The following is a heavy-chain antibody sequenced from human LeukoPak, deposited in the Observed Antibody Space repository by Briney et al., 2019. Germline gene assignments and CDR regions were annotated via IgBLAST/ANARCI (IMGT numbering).Heavy chain of an antibody. D-gene: IGHD5-18*01. CDR2: ISYSGST. Sequence: SETLSLTCTVSGGSISDSYWRWIRQPPGKGLEWIGYISYSGSTNYNPSLKSRVTISVDTSKNQFSLKLSSVTAADTAVYYCARGYRGYSYGYAYWGQGTLVTVSS. CDR3: ARGYRGYSYGYAY. V-gene: IGHV4-59*12. J-gene: IGHJ4*02. CDR1: GGSISDSY.